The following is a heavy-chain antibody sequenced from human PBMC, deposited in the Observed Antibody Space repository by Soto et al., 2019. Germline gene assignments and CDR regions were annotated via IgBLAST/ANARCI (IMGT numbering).Heavy chain of an antibody. CDR3: ARVDCSGGSCYVVDY. D-gene: IGHD2-15*01. V-gene: IGHV3-21*01. CDR1: GFTFSSYS. CDR2: ISSSSYI. J-gene: IGHJ4*02. Sequence: GGSLRLSCAASGFTFSSYSMNWVRQAPGKGLEWVSSISSSSYIYYADSVKGRFTISRDNAKNSLYLQMNSLRAEDTAVYYCARVDCSGGSCYVVDYWGQGTLVTVSS.